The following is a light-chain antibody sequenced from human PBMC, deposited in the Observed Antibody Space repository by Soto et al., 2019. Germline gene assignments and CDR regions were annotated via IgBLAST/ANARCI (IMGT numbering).Light chain of an antibody. CDR1: QSLLDSNGVNY. J-gene: IGKJ3*01. CDR3: MQALQTTFT. Sequence: DIVLTQTPPSLPVTPGEPASISCRSSQSLLDSNGVNYLDWYLQKXGQSPQXXIYLSSNRASGVPDRFSGSGSGTEFTLLISRVEAEDVGVDYCMQALQTTFTFGPGTKVDIK. CDR2: LSS. V-gene: IGKV2-28*01.